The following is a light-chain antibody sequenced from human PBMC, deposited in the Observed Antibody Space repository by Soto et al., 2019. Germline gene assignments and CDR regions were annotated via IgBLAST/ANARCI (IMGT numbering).Light chain of an antibody. CDR2: EVS. CDR1: SSDVGGYNY. V-gene: IGLV2-14*01. J-gene: IGLJ1*01. CDR3: SSHTSYSTRV. Sequence: QSALTQPASVSGSPGQSIAISCTGTSSDVGGYNYVSWYQQHPGKAPKLMIHEVSNRPSGVSERFSGSKSGNTASLTISGLHADYEADYYCSSHTSYSTRVFGTGTKLTVL.